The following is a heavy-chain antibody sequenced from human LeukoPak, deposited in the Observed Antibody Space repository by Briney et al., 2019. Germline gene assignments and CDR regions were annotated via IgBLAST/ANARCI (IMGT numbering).Heavy chain of an antibody. CDR3: ARSQAPLQIVGATPGEN. Sequence: ASVKVSCKASGGTFSSYAISWVRQAPGQGLEWMGGIIPIFGTANYAQKFQGRVTITADESTSTAYMELSSLRSEDTAVYYCARSQAPLQIVGATPGENWGQGTLVTVSS. CDR1: GGTFSSYA. V-gene: IGHV1-69*13. J-gene: IGHJ4*02. D-gene: IGHD1-26*01. CDR2: IIPIFGTA.